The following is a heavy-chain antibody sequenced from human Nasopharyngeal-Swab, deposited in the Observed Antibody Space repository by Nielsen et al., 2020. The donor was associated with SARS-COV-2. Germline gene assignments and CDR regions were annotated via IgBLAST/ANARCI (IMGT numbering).Heavy chain of an antibody. Sequence: GGSLRLSCAASGFNFNNFGMHWIRQAPGKGLEWVAVISYEGSKKSYADFVKGRFAISRDHSTNTLYLQMDSLGPDDTAVEEGEKERKGLWFGQFRNDAFDVWGRGTMVTVSS. V-gene: IGHV3-30*18. CDR1: GFNFNNFG. J-gene: IGHJ3*01. CDR2: ISYEGSKK. D-gene: IGHD3-10*01. CDR3: EKERKGLWFGQFRNDAFDV.